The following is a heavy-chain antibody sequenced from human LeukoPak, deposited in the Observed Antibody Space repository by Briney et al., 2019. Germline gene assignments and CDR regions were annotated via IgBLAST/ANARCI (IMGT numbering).Heavy chain of an antibody. J-gene: IGHJ3*02. Sequence: ASVKVSCEASGYTFTGYYMHWVRQAPGQGLEWMGWINPNTGGTNYAQKFQGRVTMTRDTSISTAYMELSRLRSDDTAVYYCARDQVLLWFGETTDAFDIWGQGTMVTVSS. CDR1: GYTFTGYY. CDR2: INPNTGGT. V-gene: IGHV1-2*02. CDR3: ARDQVLLWFGETTDAFDI. D-gene: IGHD3-10*01.